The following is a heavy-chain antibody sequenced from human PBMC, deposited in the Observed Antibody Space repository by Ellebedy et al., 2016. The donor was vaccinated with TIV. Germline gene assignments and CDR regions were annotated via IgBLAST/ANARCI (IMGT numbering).Heavy chain of an antibody. CDR2: INTYNGDT. CDR3: ARVDQVSWVRGLIIKDPFDY. Sequence: AASVKVSCKASGGTFSSYAISWVRQAPGQGLEWMGWINTYNGDTNYPQKLQGRVTMTTDTSTTTAYMELRSLRSDDTAVYYCARVDQVSWVRGLIIKDPFDYWGQGTLVTVSS. V-gene: IGHV1-18*01. CDR1: GGTFSSYA. D-gene: IGHD3-10*01. J-gene: IGHJ4*02.